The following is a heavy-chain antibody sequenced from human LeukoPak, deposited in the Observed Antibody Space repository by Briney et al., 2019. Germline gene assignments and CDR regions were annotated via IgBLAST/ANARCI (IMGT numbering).Heavy chain of an antibody. CDR1: GSTFSSYS. CDR2: ITSTSNTI. J-gene: IGHJ4*02. CDR3: ARGGFYSDY. V-gene: IGHV3-48*01. D-gene: IGHD1-14*01. Sequence: GGSLRLSGAASGSTFSSYSMNWVRQAPAKGLEWVSSITSTSNTIYYADSVKGRFTISRDNAKNSLYLQMNSLRAEDTAIYYCARGGFYSDYWGQGTLVTVSS.